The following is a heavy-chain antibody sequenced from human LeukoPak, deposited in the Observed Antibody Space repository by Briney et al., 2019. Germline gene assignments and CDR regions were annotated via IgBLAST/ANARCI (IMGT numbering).Heavy chain of an antibody. D-gene: IGHD6-19*01. Sequence: GGSLRLSCQASGFTFSTNWMGWVRQAPGKGLEWVSTVSGGAEATYYADSVKGRFAISRDNSKSALYLQMNSLRAEDTAIYYCAKDTPLTAYTSGWSNNCFDYWGQGTLVTVSS. CDR2: VSGGAEAT. V-gene: IGHV3-23*01. J-gene: IGHJ4*02. CDR3: AKDTPLTAYTSGWSNNCFDY. CDR1: GFTFSTNW.